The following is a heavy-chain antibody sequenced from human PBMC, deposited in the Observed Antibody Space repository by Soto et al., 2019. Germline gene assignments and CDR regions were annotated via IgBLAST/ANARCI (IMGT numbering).Heavy chain of an antibody. D-gene: IGHD5-12*01. Sequence: SETLSLTCTVSGGSISSYYWSWIRQPPGKGLEWIGYIYYSGSTNYNPSLKSRVTISVDTSKNQFSLKLSSVTAADTAVYYCAREDIVENWFDPWGQGTLVTVSS. CDR2: IYYSGST. CDR1: GGSISSYY. CDR3: AREDIVENWFDP. J-gene: IGHJ5*02. V-gene: IGHV4-59*01.